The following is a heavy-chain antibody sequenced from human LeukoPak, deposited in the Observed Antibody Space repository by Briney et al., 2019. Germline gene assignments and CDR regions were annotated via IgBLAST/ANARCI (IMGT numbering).Heavy chain of an antibody. Sequence: PSETLSLTCTVSGGSISSGNYSWSWIRQPAGKGLEWIGRIYTSGSTNYNPSLKSRVTISVDTSKNQFSLKLSSVTAADTAVYYCASPRPYSSGWYYFDYWGQGTLVTVSS. J-gene: IGHJ4*02. CDR3: ASPRPYSSGWYYFDY. D-gene: IGHD6-19*01. V-gene: IGHV4-61*02. CDR1: GGSISSGNYS. CDR2: IYTSGST.